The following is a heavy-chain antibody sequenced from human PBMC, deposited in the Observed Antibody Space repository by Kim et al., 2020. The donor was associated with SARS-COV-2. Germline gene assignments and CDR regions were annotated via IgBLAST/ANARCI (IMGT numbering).Heavy chain of an antibody. CDR2: IYYSGST. J-gene: IGHJ5*02. CDR3: AISSGWRNWFDP. CDR1: GGSISSYY. V-gene: IGHV4-59*13. Sequence: SETLSLTCTVSGGSISSYYWSWIRQPPGKGLEWIGYIYYSGSTNYNPSLKSRVTISVDTSKNQFSLKLSSVTAADTAVYYCAISSGWRNWFDPWGQGTLVTVSS. D-gene: IGHD6-19*01.